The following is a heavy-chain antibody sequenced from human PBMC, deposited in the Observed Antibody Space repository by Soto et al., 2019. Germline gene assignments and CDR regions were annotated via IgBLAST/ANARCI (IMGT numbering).Heavy chain of an antibody. CDR3: AGGDYYHSSGYYFYYYTMDV. CDR2: VYYGGST. V-gene: IGHV4-39*01. CDR1: GGSISSSSYY. J-gene: IGHJ6*02. Sequence: SETLSLTCTVSGGSISSSSYYWGWIRQHPGKGLEKIGNVYYGGSTYYNPSLKSRVTISVETSKSQFSLKLSSVTAADTAVYYCAGGDYYHSSGYYFYYYTMDVWGQGTTVTVSS. D-gene: IGHD3-22*01.